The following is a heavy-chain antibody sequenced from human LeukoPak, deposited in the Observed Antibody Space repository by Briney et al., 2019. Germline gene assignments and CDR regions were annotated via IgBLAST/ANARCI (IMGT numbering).Heavy chain of an antibody. J-gene: IGHJ4*02. D-gene: IGHD3-22*01. Sequence: GGSLRLSCAASGXTFRSYEMNWVRQAPGKGLEWVSYISSSGTTVHYADSVKGRFTISRDNAKNSLYLQMNSLRAEDTALYSCARQSYDSSGFWDYWGQGTLVTVSS. V-gene: IGHV3-48*03. CDR2: ISSSGTTV. CDR3: ARQSYDSSGFWDY. CDR1: GXTFRSYE.